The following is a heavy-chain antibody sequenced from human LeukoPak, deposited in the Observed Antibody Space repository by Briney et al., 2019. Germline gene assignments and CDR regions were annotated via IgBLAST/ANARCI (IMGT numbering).Heavy chain of an antibody. CDR2: INGGNGNT. J-gene: IGHJ6*03. D-gene: IGHD5-18*01. Sequence: ASVKVSCKASGYTFIHYSINWVRQAPGQRLEWMGWINGGNGNTKYSQEFQGRVTITRDTPASTAYMELSSLRSEDMAVYYCARAVIDTAVGHYYQYMDVWGKGTTVTVSS. CDR1: GYTFIHYS. V-gene: IGHV1-3*03. CDR3: ARAVIDTAVGHYYQYMDV.